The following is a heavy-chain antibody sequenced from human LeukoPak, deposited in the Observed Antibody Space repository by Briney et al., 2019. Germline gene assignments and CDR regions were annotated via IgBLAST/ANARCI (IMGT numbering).Heavy chain of an antibody. CDR1: GFTFSSYA. CDR3: ASLLLWFGESHYYGMDV. J-gene: IGHJ6*02. CDR2: ISYDGSNK. Sequence: GWSLRLSCAASGFTFSSYAMHWVRQAPGKGLEWVAVISYDGSNKYYADSVKGRFTISRDNSKNTLYLQMNSLRAEDTAVYYCASLLLWFGESHYYGMDVWGQGTTVTVSS. D-gene: IGHD3-10*01. V-gene: IGHV3-30-3*01.